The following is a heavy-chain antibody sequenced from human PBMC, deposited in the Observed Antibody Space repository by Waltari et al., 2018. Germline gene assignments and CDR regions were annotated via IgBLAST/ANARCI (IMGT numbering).Heavy chain of an antibody. Sequence: QLQLQQSGPGLVKPSESLSLTRGVSGDSMSDNYWWGWVRQSPGEGLEWIGQIHRSGRSYYNPSLESRVTVSMDTSNNKFSLKMSSAIAADTAVYYCARDRGRGLYFDSWGQGTLVTVSP. J-gene: IGHJ4*02. CDR3: ARDRGRGLYFDS. D-gene: IGHD2-15*01. V-gene: IGHV4-4*02. CDR2: IHRSGRS. CDR1: GDSMSDNYW.